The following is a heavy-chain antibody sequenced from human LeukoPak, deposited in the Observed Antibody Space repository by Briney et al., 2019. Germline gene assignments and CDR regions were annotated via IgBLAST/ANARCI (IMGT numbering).Heavy chain of an antibody. CDR3: ARFTGHSSSWYFWNP. J-gene: IGHJ5*02. CDR1: GGSISSGDYY. D-gene: IGHD6-13*01. CDR2: IYYSGST. V-gene: IGHV4-30-4*01. Sequence: SETLSLTCTVSGGSISSGDYYWSWIRQPPGKGLEWIGYIYYSGSTYYNPSLKSRVTISVDTSKSQFSLKLSSVTAADTAVYYCARFTGHSSSWYFWNPWGQGTLVTVSS.